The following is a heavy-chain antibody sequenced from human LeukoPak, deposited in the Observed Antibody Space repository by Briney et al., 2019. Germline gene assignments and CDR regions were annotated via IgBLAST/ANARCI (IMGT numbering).Heavy chain of an antibody. D-gene: IGHD4-17*01. Sequence: SETLSLTCTVSGDSVSSGRYYWTWIRQPPGKALEWIGYIYYTGTTAYNPSLKSRVTISIDMSKNQFSLKLSSVTAADTAIYYCATPGPNYGDCAYDSWGQGTLVTVSS. V-gene: IGHV4-61*01. J-gene: IGHJ4*02. CDR1: GDSVSSGRYY. CDR2: IYYTGTT. CDR3: ATPGPNYGDCAYDS.